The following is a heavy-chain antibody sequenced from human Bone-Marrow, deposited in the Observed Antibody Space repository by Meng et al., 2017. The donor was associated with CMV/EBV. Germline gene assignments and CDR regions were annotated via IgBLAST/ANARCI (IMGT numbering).Heavy chain of an antibody. CDR1: GYTFTSYG. J-gene: IGHJ5*02. CDR2: ISAYNGNT. V-gene: IGHV1-18*01. D-gene: IGHD2-15*01. CDR3: ARGTGHCSGGSCYSGFDP. Sequence: ASVKVSCKASGYTFTSYGISWVRQAPGQGLEWMGWISAYNGNTNYAQKLQGRVTMTRNTSISTAYMELSSLRSEDTAVYYCARGTGHCSGGSCYSGFDPWGQGTLVTVSS.